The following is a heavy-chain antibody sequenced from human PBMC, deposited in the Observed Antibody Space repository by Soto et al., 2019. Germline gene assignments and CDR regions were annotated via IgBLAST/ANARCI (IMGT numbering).Heavy chain of an antibody. V-gene: IGHV3-30*18. D-gene: IGHD3-3*01. CDR3: AKLLGYDFWSGSPPPHFDY. J-gene: IGHJ4*02. CDR2: ISYDGSNK. CDR1: GFSVSSYG. Sequence: PGGSLRLSCAASGFSVSSYGMHWVRQAPGKGLEWVAVISYDGSNKYYADSVKGRFTISRDNSKNTLYLQMNSLRAEDTAVYYCAKLLGYDFWSGSPPPHFDYWGQGTLVTVSS.